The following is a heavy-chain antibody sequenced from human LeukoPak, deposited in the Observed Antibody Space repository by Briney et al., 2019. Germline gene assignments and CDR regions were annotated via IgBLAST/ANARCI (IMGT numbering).Heavy chain of an antibody. CDR2: ITGSSNHI. CDR1: GFTFSDYS. V-gene: IGHV3-21*01. J-gene: IGHJ6*03. Sequence: GGSLRLSCAASGFTFSDYSMNWVRQAPGKGLEWVSSITGSSNHIYYADSLKGRFTISRDNAKNSLYLQMNSLRAEDTAVYYCARLGYCSSTSCDGPAFWYYYYYMDVWGKGTTVTISS. D-gene: IGHD2-2*01. CDR3: ARLGYCSSTSCDGPAFWYYYYYMDV.